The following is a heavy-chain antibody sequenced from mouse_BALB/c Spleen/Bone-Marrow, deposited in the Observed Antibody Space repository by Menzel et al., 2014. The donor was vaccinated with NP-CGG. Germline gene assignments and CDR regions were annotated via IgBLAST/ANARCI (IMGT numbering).Heavy chain of an antibody. CDR1: GYAFTNYL. J-gene: IGHJ2*01. CDR3: ARGTTVYYFDY. D-gene: IGHD1-1*01. CDR2: IYPGSGGT. Sequence: VQLQESGAELVRPGTSVKVSCEASGYAFTNYLIEWVKQRPGQGLEWIGVIYPGSGGTNYNEKFRDKATLTADKSSSTAYMQLSSLTSDDSAVYFCARGTTVYYFDYWGQGTTLTVSS. V-gene: IGHV1-54*01.